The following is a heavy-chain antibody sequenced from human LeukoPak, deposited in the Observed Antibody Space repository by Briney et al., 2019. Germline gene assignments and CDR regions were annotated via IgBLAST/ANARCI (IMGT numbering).Heavy chain of an antibody. CDR2: ISGGGTTI. CDR3: ASLGYCRGGSCSSDNWFDP. J-gene: IGHJ5*02. CDR1: GFTFSSYE. V-gene: IGHV3-48*03. D-gene: IGHD2-15*01. Sequence: PGGSLRISCAASGFTFSSYEMNWVRQAPGKGLEWVSYISGGGTTIYYADSVRGRFTISRDNAKNSLYLQMHSLGAEDMGVYYCASLGYCRGGSCSSDNWFDPWGQGTLVTVSS.